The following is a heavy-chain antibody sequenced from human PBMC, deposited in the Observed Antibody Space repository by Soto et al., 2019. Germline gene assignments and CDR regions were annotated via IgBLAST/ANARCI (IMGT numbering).Heavy chain of an antibody. V-gene: IGHV3-11*01. J-gene: IGHJ6*01. D-gene: IGHD6-6*01. CDR3: VRRLQLVGTYGMDV. CDR1: GFTFSDYY. Sequence: QVQLVESGGGLAKPGGSLRLSCAAFGFTFSDYYMNWIRQAPGKGLEWVLYISSSGGIQHDADSVKSRFTISRDNAKNSLYLQMNSPRAADTAVSYLVRRLQLVGTYGMDVWGQATTVTLSS. CDR2: ISSSGGIQ.